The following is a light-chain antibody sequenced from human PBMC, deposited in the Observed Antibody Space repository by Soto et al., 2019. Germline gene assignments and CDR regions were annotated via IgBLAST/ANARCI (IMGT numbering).Light chain of an antibody. Sequence: DVQLTQSPSTLSAAVGDSVTITCRASQNIRNLLAWHQQKPGKAPKPLIYDASTLKTGVPSRFSGSGSGSEFNFTITGLQPDDFATYFCQQYNTYATFGQGTRLEI. CDR3: QQYNTYAT. V-gene: IGKV1-5*01. CDR2: DAS. J-gene: IGKJ5*01. CDR1: QNIRNL.